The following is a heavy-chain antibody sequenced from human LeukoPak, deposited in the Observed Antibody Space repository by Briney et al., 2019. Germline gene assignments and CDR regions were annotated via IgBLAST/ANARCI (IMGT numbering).Heavy chain of an antibody. Sequence: GGTLRLSCAASEFTFSNYALHWVRQAPGKGLQWVAVISYDGNTIHYADSVKGRFIISRDTSKNTLYLQMNSLRAEDTAVYYCARSGGLQKFDYWGQGTLVTVSS. D-gene: IGHD4-11*01. CDR3: ARSGGLQKFDY. CDR1: EFTFSNYA. J-gene: IGHJ4*02. CDR2: ISYDGNTI. V-gene: IGHV3-30-3*01.